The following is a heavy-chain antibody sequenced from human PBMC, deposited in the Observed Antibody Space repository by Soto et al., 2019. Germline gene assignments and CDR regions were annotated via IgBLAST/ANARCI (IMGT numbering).Heavy chain of an antibody. CDR2: IIWNSAYI. Sequence: PGGSLRLSCAASGFIFDDFAMHWVRQAPGKGLEWVAGIIWNSAYIVYGDSVKGRFTVSRDNAKKSLYLQMNSLRPEDSATYYCVKDSTVSGVRQGMDYWGRGXLVTVSS. J-gene: IGHJ4*01. D-gene: IGHD1-1*01. V-gene: IGHV3-9*01. CDR3: VKDSTVSGVRQGMDY. CDR1: GFIFDDFA.